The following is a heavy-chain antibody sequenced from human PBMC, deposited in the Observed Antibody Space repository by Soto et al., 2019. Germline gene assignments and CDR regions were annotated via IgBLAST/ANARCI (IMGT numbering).Heavy chain of an antibody. CDR3: ARYAPSGNNSVWYTFDP. CDR2: IVPVFGTP. CDR1: GGTFSSYT. J-gene: IGHJ5*02. Sequence: ASVKVSCKASGGTFSSYTINWVRQAPGQGLEWMGGIVPVFGTPNYAQKFQGRVTITADESTRTILMELSRLRPEDTAVYYCARYAPSGNNSVWYTFDPWGQGTLVTVSS. V-gene: IGHV1-69*13. D-gene: IGHD6-19*01.